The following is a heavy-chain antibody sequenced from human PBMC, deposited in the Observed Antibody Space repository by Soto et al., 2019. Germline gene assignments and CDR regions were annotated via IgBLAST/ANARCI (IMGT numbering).Heavy chain of an antibody. D-gene: IGHD2-8*01. CDR3: ARGDSTDCSNGVCSFFYNHDMDV. J-gene: IGHJ6*02. Sequence: ASGKVSCKAAGYSFTDYHIHWVRRAPGQGLEWLGRINPKSGGTSTAQKFQGWVTMTTDTSISTASIELTRLTSDDTAIYYCARGDSTDCSNGVCSFFYNHDMDVWGQGTTVTVSS. CDR1: GYSFTDYH. CDR2: INPKSGGT. V-gene: IGHV1-2*04.